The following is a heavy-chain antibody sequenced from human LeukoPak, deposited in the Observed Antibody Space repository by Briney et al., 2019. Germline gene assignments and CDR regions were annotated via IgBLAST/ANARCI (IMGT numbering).Heavy chain of an antibody. V-gene: IGHV7-4-1*02. CDR2: INTHTGNP. Sequence: ASVKVSCKASGYSFNSNGMNWVRQAPGQGLEWMGWINTHTGNPTYAQGFSGRFVFSLDTSVSTAYLQISSLKAEDTAVYYCARGRHYDSSGYYYENEGADYWGQGTLVTVSS. J-gene: IGHJ4*02. CDR3: ARGRHYDSSGYYYENEGADY. CDR1: GYSFNSNG. D-gene: IGHD3-22*01.